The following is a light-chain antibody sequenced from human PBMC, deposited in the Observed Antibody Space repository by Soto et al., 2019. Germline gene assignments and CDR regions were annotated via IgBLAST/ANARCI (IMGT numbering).Light chain of an antibody. J-gene: IGKJ1*01. CDR1: QGISNF. Sequence: IPMTQSPSSLSASVGDRVTITCRASQGISNFLAWYQQKPGKVIKLLMYAATTLQSGVPSRFSGSGSGTDFTLTISSLQPEDVVTFYCQQYTNTNNPWMFGQGTKVEI. V-gene: IGKV1-27*01. CDR2: AAT. CDR3: QQYTNTNNPWM.